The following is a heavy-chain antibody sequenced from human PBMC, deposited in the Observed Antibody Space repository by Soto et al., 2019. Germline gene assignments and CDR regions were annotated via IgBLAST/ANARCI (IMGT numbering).Heavy chain of an antibody. CDR2: IDPKSGGT. D-gene: IGHD5-12*01. V-gene: IGHV1-2*02. Sequence: QLVQSGAEVKKPGASVRVSCKSSGPTFIAYYIHWVRQAPGQGLEWMGWIDPKSGGTTYEQKFPGKGTMTRDTSNNTGYMDLNRLTSYGPAVYYCARVSVDVPEWGQGTLITVSS. J-gene: IGHJ4*02. CDR1: GPTFIAYY. CDR3: ARVSVDVPE.